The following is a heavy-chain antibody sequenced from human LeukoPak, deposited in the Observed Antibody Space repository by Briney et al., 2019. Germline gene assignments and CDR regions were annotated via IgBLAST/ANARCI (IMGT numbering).Heavy chain of an antibody. Sequence: ASGPTLVNPTQALTLTCTFSGFSLSTSGMCVSWIRQPPGKALEWLALIDWDDDKYYSTSLKTRLTISKDTSKNQVVLTMTNMDPVDTATYYCARLSTVTTYGRYFDYWGQGTLVTVSS. CDR3: ARLSTVTTYGRYFDY. CDR1: GFSLSTSGMC. V-gene: IGHV2-70*01. J-gene: IGHJ4*02. D-gene: IGHD4-17*01. CDR2: IDWDDDK.